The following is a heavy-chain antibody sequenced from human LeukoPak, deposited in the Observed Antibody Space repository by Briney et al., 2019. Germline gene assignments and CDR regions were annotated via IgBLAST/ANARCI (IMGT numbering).Heavy chain of an antibody. CDR2: IKPDGSDK. CDR1: GFTFSDYW. V-gene: IGHV3-7*01. CDR3: ASPGAYCETTSCHKLFPFDS. Sequence: GGALRHSCAPPGFTFSDYWRSGGGQAPGKGLEWVANIKPDGSDKDHVASVKGRFTISRDNAKNSLYLQMNNLGAEDTAVYYCASPGAYCETTSCHKLFPFDSWGRGTLVTVSS. D-gene: IGHD2-2*02. J-gene: IGHJ4*02.